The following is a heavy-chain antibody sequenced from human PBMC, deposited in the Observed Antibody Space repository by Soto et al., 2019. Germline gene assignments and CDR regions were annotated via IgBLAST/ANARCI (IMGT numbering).Heavy chain of an antibody. J-gene: IGHJ6*02. D-gene: IGHD2-8*01. CDR1: GYSFTDYH. Sequence: ASVKVSCKASGYSFTDYHIHWVRQAPGQGLEWLGRINPKSGGTSTAQKFQGWVTMTTDTSISTASMELTRLTSDDTAIYYCARGDSTDCSNGVCSFFFKPDIDVWG. V-gene: IGHV1-2*04. CDR2: INPKSGGT. CDR3: ARGDSTDCSNGVCSFFFKPDIDV.